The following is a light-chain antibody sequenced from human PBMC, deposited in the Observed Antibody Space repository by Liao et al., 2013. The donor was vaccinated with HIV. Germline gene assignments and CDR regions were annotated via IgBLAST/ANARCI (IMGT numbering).Light chain of an antibody. J-gene: IGLJ1*01. V-gene: IGLV3-25*03. Sequence: SYELTQPPSVSVAPGKTARITCGGHNIGSKSVHWYQQKPGQAPVLVIYKDNERPSGIPERFSGSSSGTTVTLTISGVQAEDEADYYCQSADSSGTFVFGTGTKVTVL. CDR3: QSADSSGTFV. CDR2: KDN. CDR1: NIGSKS.